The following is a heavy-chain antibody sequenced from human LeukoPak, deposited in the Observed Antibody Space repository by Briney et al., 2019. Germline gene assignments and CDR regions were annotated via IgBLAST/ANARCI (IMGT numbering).Heavy chain of an antibody. Sequence: KSSETLSLTCTVSGGSISSGDYYWSWIRQPPGKGLEWIGYSYYSGTTYYNPSLESRLTILVDTSKNQFSLKLSSVTAADTAVYYCARDRVDYGDYYVGGWFDPWGQGTRVIVSS. CDR1: GGSISSGDYY. J-gene: IGHJ5*02. V-gene: IGHV4-30-4*01. CDR3: ARDRVDYGDYYVGGWFDP. D-gene: IGHD4-17*01. CDR2: SYYSGTT.